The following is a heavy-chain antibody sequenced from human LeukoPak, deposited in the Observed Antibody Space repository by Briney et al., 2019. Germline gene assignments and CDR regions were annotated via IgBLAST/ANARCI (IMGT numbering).Heavy chain of an antibody. CDR3: ARDPFLGGNSFVGYFDY. V-gene: IGHV1-46*01. D-gene: IGHD4-23*01. CDR1: GYTFTSYY. J-gene: IGHJ4*02. CDR2: INPSGGST. Sequence: GASVKVSCKASGYTFTSYYMHWVRQAPGQGLEWMGIINPSGGSTSYAQEFQGRVTMTRDTSTSTVYMELSSLRSEDTAVYYCARDPFLGGNSFVGYFDYWGQGTLVTVSS.